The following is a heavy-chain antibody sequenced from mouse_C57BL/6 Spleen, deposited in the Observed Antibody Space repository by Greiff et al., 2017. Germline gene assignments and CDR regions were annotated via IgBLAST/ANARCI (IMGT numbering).Heavy chain of an antibody. J-gene: IGHJ4*01. CDR2: ISSGSSTI. Sequence: EVQLQESGGGLVKPGGSLKLSCAASGFTFSDYGMHWVRQAPEKGLEWVAYISSGSSTIYYADTVKGRFTISRDNAKNTLFLQMTSLRSEDTAMYYCAGWLLRRDYYAMDYWGQGTSVTVSS. V-gene: IGHV5-17*01. CDR1: GFTFSDYG. CDR3: AGWLLRRDYYAMDY. D-gene: IGHD2-3*01.